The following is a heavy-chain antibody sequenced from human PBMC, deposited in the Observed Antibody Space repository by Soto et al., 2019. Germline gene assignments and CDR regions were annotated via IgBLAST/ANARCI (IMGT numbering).Heavy chain of an antibody. V-gene: IGHV4-4*02. CDR1: GGSISSSNW. D-gene: IGHD1-26*01. Sequence: QVQLQESGPGLVKPSGTLSLTCAVSGGSISSSNWWSWVRQPPGKGLEWIGEIYHSGSTNYNPSLKSRVTISVDKSKNQFSLKRSSVTAADTAVYYCARDGIVGATKDAFDIWGQGTMVTVSS. CDR3: ARDGIVGATKDAFDI. CDR2: IYHSGST. J-gene: IGHJ3*02.